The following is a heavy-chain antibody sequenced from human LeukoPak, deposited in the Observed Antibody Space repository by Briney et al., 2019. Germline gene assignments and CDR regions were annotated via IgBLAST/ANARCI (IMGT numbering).Heavy chain of an antibody. CDR3: ARSNYGPNYLDY. Sequence: GGSLRLSCAASGFTVSSNYMSWVRQAPGKGLEWVSAISSTSSDIYYADSVKGRFTISRDNAKNSLYLQLNGLRADDTAVYYCARSNYGPNYLDYWGQGTLVTVSS. D-gene: IGHD3-10*01. V-gene: IGHV3-21*01. CDR1: GFTVSSNY. CDR2: ISSTSSDI. J-gene: IGHJ4*02.